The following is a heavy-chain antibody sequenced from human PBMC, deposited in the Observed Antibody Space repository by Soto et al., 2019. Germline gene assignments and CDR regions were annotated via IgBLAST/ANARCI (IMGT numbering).Heavy chain of an antibody. V-gene: IGHV3-23*01. Sequence: GGSLRLSCAASGFIFENFGMSWVRQAPGKGLEWISSISGSGFKKYYADSVKGRFTISKDNSKSTVYLELNNLSAEDTAVYHCAKNQGVELVPLATVDWFDPWGQGSVVTVSS. CDR3: AKNQGVELVPLATVDWFDP. J-gene: IGHJ5*02. D-gene: IGHD1-26*01. CDR1: GFIFENFG. CDR2: ISGSGFKK.